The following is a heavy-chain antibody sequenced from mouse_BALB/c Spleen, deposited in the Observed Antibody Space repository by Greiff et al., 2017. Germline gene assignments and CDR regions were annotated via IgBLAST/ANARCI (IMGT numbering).Heavy chain of an antibody. Sequence: VQLQQSGAELVRPGVSVKISCKGSGYTFTDYAMHWVKQSHAKSLEWIGVISIYYGDASYNQKFKGKATMTVDKSSSTAYMELARLTSEDSAIYYCARVQYGNPYYFDDWGQGTTLTVSS. CDR3: ARVQYGNPYYFDD. CDR1: GYTFTDYA. J-gene: IGHJ2*01. V-gene: IGHV1S137*01. CDR2: ISIYYGDA. D-gene: IGHD2-10*02.